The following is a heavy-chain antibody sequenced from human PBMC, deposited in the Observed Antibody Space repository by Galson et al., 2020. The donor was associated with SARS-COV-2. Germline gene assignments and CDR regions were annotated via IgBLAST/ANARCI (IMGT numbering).Heavy chain of an antibody. CDR2: FDPDAGDT. Sequence: ASVKVSCKVSGYTLTDLSIHWVRQAPGNGLEWLGGFDPDAGDTIYAQKFQRRVTMTEDTSTDTAYMELSSLRSEDTAVYYCATDSRPSREDIVATIKYYYYGMDVWGQGTTVTVSS. CDR1: GYTLTDLS. V-gene: IGHV1-24*01. J-gene: IGHJ6*02. D-gene: IGHD5-12*01. CDR3: ATDSRPSREDIVATIKYYYYGMDV.